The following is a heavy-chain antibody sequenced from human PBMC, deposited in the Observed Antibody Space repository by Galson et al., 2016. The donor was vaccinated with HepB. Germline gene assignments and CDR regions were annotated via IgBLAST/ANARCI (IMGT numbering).Heavy chain of an antibody. CDR3: AKTLYGGNSD. Sequence: SLRLSCAASGFTVSSNYMNFVRQAPGTGLEWVSVIYSDGSTSYADSVKGRFTISRDNSKNTLFLQMNSLRAEDTAVYYCAKTLYGGNSDWGQGTLVTVSS. V-gene: IGHV3-53*01. CDR2: IYSDGST. CDR1: GFTVSSNY. J-gene: IGHJ4*02. D-gene: IGHD4-23*01.